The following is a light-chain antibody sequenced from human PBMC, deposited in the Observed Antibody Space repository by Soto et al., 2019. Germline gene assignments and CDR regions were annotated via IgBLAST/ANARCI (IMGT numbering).Light chain of an antibody. CDR1: SSNIGSNS. Sequence: QSVLTQPPSASGTPGQRVTISCSGSSSNIGSNSVNWYQQVPGTAPKLLIYANNQRPSGVPDRYSGSKSGTSASLAISGLPSEDEADYYCAAWDDSLDGPVFGGGTKLTVL. J-gene: IGLJ3*02. CDR2: ANN. V-gene: IGLV1-44*01. CDR3: AAWDDSLDGPV.